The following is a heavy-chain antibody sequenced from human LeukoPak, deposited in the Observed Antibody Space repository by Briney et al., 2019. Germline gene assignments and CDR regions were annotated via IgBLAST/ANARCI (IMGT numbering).Heavy chain of an antibody. J-gene: IGHJ4*02. V-gene: IGHV4-59*01. Sequence: SETLSLTCTVSGGSISSYYWSWIRQPPGKGLEWIGYVYYTGSTSYNPSLKSRVTISVDTSKNQFSLKLSSMTAADTAVYYCAGYGSGSYYKAFDYWGQGTLVTVSS. CDR3: AGYGSGSYYKAFDY. CDR2: VYYTGST. CDR1: GGSISSYY. D-gene: IGHD3-10*01.